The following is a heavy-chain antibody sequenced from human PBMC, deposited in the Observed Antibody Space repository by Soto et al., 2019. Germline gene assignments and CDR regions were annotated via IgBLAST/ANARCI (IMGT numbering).Heavy chain of an antibody. Sequence: SETLSLTCTVSGGSTSSGGYYWSWIRQHPGKGLEWIGYIYYSGSTYYNPSLKSRVTISVDTSKNQFSLKLSSVTAADTAVYYCARGSRQNDLRPRKNYYYYYMDVWGKGTTVTVSS. J-gene: IGHJ6*03. V-gene: IGHV4-31*03. CDR3: ARGSRQNDLRPRKNYYYYYMDV. CDR2: IYYSGST. D-gene: IGHD1-1*01. CDR1: GGSTSSGGYY.